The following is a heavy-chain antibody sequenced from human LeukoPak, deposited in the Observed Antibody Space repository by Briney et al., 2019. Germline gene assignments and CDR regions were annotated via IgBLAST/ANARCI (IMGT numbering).Heavy chain of an antibody. CDR1: VFNYSSYS. J-gene: IGHJ3*02. D-gene: IGHD2-15*01. CDR2: ISSSSSYI. CDR3: ARDPGDVAAAHDGFDI. V-gene: IGHV3-21*01. Sequence: GRSVPLSCAGCVFNYSSYSMNWVRQTPGKGLEWVSSISSSSSYIYYADSVKGRFTISRDNAKNSLYLQMNSLRAEDTAVYYCARDPGDVAAAHDGFDIWGQGTMVTVSS.